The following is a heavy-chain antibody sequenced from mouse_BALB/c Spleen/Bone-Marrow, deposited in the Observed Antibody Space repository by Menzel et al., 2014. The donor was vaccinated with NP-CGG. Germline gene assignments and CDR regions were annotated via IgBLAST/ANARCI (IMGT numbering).Heavy chain of an antibody. D-gene: IGHD1-1*01. CDR2: IHNSGVT. J-gene: IGHJ2*01. CDR1: GYSITSGYS. CDR3: ARLDGSKGFDY. Sequence: DVHLVESGPDLVKPSQSLSLTCTVTGYSITSGYSWHWIRQFPGNKLEWMAYIHNSGVTNFNPSLKSRISISRDTSKSQFFLQLNSVTTEDAATYYCARLDGSKGFDYWGQGTTLTVSS. V-gene: IGHV3-1*02.